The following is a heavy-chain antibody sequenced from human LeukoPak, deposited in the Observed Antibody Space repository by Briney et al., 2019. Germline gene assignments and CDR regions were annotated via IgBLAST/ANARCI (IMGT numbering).Heavy chain of an antibody. CDR3: ARDVHGDYGSGWFDP. V-gene: IGHV1-69*05. J-gene: IGHJ5*02. Sequence: SVRVSCKTSGGTFNNSAISRVRQAPGQGLEWLGGIMPLFGTAGYAQKFQGRVTITKDESTRTVYLELTSLTSDDTAVYYCARDVHGDYGSGWFDPWGQGTLVSVSS. CDR2: IMPLFGTA. CDR1: GGTFNNSA. D-gene: IGHD4-17*01.